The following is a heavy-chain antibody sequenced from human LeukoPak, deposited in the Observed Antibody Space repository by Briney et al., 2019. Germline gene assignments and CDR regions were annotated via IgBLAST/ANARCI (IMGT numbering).Heavy chain of an antibody. Sequence: PGGSLRLSCAASGFTFSSYGMHWVRQAPGKGLEWVAVISYDGSNKYYADSVKGRFTISRDNSKNTLYLQMNSLRAEDTAVYYCAKEAYDSSGYVYWGQGTLVTVSS. J-gene: IGHJ4*02. CDR1: GFTFSSYG. CDR3: AKEAYDSSGYVY. CDR2: ISYDGSNK. D-gene: IGHD3-22*01. V-gene: IGHV3-30*18.